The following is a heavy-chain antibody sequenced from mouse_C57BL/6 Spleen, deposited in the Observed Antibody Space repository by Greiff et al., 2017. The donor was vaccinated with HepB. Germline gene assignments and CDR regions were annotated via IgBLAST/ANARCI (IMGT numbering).Heavy chain of an antibody. D-gene: IGHD2-2*01. CDR2: FDPEDGET. J-gene: IGHJ1*03. Sequence: EVQLQQSGAELVKPGASVKLSCTASGFNIQAYYMHWVKQRTEQGLEWIGRFDPEDGETKYAPKFQVKATITADTSSNTAYLQLSSLTSEDTAVYYCTRSPSTMVTDWYFDVWGTGTTVTVSS. V-gene: IGHV14-2*01. CDR1: GFNIQAYY. CDR3: TRSPSTMVTDWYFDV.